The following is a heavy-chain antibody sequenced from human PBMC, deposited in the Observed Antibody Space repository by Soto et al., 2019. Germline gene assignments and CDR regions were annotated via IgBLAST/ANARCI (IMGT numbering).Heavy chain of an antibody. CDR2: SNAGNGDT. V-gene: IGHV1-3*01. J-gene: IGHJ4*02. CDR1: GYTFSAYG. Sequence: ASVKVSCKASGYTFSAYGIHWERQAPGQRPEWVGWSNAGNGDTKYSQRFQGRVTITRDTSATTSYMELSSLTSEDTAVYSCATSIMGGTNYWGQGALVTVSS. CDR3: ATSIMGGTNY. D-gene: IGHD1-26*01.